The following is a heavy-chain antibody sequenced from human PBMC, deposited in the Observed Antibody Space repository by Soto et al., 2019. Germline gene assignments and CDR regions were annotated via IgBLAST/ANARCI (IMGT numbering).Heavy chain of an antibody. J-gene: IGHJ4*02. CDR1: GGTFSSYA. CDR3: ASTAYCGGDCYSPTYYFDY. D-gene: IGHD2-21*02. V-gene: IGHV1-69*12. Sequence: QVQLVQSGAEVKKPGSSVKVSCKASGGTFSSYAISWVRQAPGQGLEWMGGIIPIFGTANYAQKFQGRVTITADESTSTAYMELSSLRSEDTAVYYCASTAYCGGDCYSPTYYFDYWGQGTLVTVSS. CDR2: IIPIFGTA.